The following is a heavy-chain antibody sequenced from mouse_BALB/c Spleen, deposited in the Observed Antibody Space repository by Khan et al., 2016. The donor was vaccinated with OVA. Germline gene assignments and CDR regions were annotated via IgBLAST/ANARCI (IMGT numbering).Heavy chain of an antibody. D-gene: IGHD2-14*01. J-gene: IGHJ2*01. Sequence: QVQLKQSGAELAKPGASVKMSCKASGYTFSTYWIHWVKQRPGQGLEWIGYINPSSGCTYYNQRFNDKATLTADKSSSTAYMQLSSLTSEDSAVYYWSRDRIDYWGQGTTLTVSA. CDR1: GYTFSTYW. CDR3: SRDRIDY. CDR2: INPSSGCT. V-gene: IGHV1-7*01.